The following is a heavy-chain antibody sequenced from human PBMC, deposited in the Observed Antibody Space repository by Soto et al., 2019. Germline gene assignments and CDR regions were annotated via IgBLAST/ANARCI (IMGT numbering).Heavy chain of an antibody. CDR1: GFIFDDYG. V-gene: IGHV3-20*01. J-gene: IGHJ4*02. D-gene: IGHD5-12*01. CDR3: ARAGGYSGVEPPDY. CDR2: VNWDDTRT. Sequence: EVQVVESGGGVVRPGGDLRLSCAASGFIFDDYGMTWVRQAPGKGLEWISGVNWDDTRTGYADSVKCRFTVSRDNAKNSLYLQINRLRAEDTALYHCARAGGYSGVEPPDYGGQGTLVTVSS.